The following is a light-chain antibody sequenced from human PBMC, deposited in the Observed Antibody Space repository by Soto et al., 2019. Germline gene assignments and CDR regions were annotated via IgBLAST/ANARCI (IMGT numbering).Light chain of an antibody. Sequence: DIQMTQSPSTLSAGVGDRVTITCRASQRISTYLKWYQQKPGKAPTLLTYAASSLQSGVPSRFSGGGSGTDFTLTINPLQPEDFATYFCQQCYSSTRTCGQGTKGKIK. CDR2: AAS. V-gene: IGKV1-39*01. CDR1: QRISTY. CDR3: QQCYSSTRT. J-gene: IGKJ1*01.